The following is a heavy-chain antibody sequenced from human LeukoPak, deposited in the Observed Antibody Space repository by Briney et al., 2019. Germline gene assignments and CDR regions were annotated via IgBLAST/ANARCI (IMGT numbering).Heavy chain of an antibody. CDR2: INSDGSST. CDR1: GFTFSSYW. CDR3: ARTYRTGRIYYFDY. V-gene: IGHV3-74*01. J-gene: IGHJ4*02. Sequence: GGSLRLSCAASGFTFSSYWMHWVRQAPGKGLVWVSRINSDGSSTSYADSVKGRFTISRDNAKNSLYLLMNSLRAEDTAVYYCARTYRTGRIYYFDYWGQGTLVTVSS. D-gene: IGHD1-14*01.